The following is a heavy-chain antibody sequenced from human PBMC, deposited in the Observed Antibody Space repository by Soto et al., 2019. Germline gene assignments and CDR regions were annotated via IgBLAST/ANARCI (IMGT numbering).Heavy chain of an antibody. V-gene: IGHV5-10-1*01. D-gene: IGHD1-26*01. J-gene: IGHJ4*02. Sequence: PGESLKISCKGSGYSFTSYWISWVRQMPGKGLEWIGRIDPSDSYTNYSPSFQGHVTISADKSISTAYLQWSSLKASDTAMYYCATRRYSGRYSYFDYWGQGTLVTFSS. CDR3: ATRRYSGRYSYFDY. CDR1: GYSFTSYW. CDR2: IDPSDSYT.